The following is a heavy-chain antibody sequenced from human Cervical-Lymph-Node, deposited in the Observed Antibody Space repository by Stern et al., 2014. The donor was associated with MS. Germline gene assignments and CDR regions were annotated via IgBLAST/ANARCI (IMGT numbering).Heavy chain of an antibody. D-gene: IGHD4-17*01. V-gene: IGHV4-39*01. J-gene: IGHJ4*02. Sequence: QLQLQESGPGLVKPSETLSLTCTVSGGSISSSSYYWGWIRQPPGKGLEWIGSIYYSGSTYYNPSLKSRVTLSVDTSKNQFSLKLSSVTAADTAVYYCARLEGTVTFDYWGQGTLVTVSS. CDR3: ARLEGTVTFDY. CDR2: IYYSGST. CDR1: GGSISSSSYY.